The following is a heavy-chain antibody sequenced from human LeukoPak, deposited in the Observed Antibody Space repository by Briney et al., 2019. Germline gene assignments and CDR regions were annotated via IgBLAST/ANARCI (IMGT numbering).Heavy chain of an antibody. V-gene: IGHV1-2*06. CDR3: ARDPGSFLSSSGWLNWYDP. J-gene: IGHJ5*02. D-gene: IGHD6-19*01. CDR1: GYTFTGYY. CDR2: INPNSGGT. Sequence: ASVKVSCKASGYTFTGYYMHWVRQAPGQGLEWMGRINPNSGGTNYAQKFQGRVTMTRDTSISTAYMELSRLRSDDTAVYYCARDPGSFLSSSGWLNWYDPWGQGTLVTVSS.